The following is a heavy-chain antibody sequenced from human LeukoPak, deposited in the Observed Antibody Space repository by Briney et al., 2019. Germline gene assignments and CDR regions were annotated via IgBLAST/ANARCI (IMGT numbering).Heavy chain of an antibody. Sequence: GGSLRLSCAASGFTFSSYAMSWVRQAPGKGLEWVGRFKSKTDGGTIDYAAPVKGRFTISRDDSKNTLYLQMNSLKAEDTAVYYCTTGGYRYGDDYWGQGTLVTVSS. D-gene: IGHD5-18*01. V-gene: IGHV3-15*01. CDR2: FKSKTDGGTI. CDR3: TTGGYRYGDDY. CDR1: GFTFSSYA. J-gene: IGHJ4*02.